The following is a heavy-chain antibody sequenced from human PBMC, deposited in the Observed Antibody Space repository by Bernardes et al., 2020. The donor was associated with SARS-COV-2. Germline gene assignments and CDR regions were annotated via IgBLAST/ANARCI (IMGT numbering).Heavy chain of an antibody. D-gene: IGHD3-3*01. CDR1: GFSLSTSGMC. Sequence: SGPTLVKPTQTLTLTCTFSGFSLSTSGMCVSWIRQPPGKALEWLALIDWDDDKYYSTSLKTRLTISKDTSKNQVVLTMTNMDPVDTATYYCARIRRGTPYYDFWRGYYTGDYYYGMDVWGQGTTVTVSS. V-gene: IGHV2-70*01. CDR2: IDWDDDK. J-gene: IGHJ6*02. CDR3: ARIRRGTPYYDFWRGYYTGDYYYGMDV.